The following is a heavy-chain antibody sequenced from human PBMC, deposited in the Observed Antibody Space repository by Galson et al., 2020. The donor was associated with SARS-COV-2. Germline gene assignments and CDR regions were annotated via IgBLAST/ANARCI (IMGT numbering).Heavy chain of an antibody. D-gene: IGHD1-26*01. CDR1: GYTLTELS. CDR2: FDPEDGET. V-gene: IGHV1-24*01. CDR3: ATGPVVGATKWWFDP. J-gene: IGHJ5*02. Sequence: ASVKVSCKVSGYTLTELSMHWVRQAPGKGLEWMGGFDPEDGETIYAQKFQGRVTMTEDTSTDTAYMELSSLRSEDTAVYYCATGPVVGATKWWFDPWGQGTLVTVSS.